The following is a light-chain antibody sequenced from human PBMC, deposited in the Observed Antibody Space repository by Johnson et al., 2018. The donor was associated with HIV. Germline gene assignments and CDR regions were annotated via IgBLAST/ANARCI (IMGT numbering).Light chain of an antibody. V-gene: IGLV1-51*02. J-gene: IGLJ1*01. CDR1: SSNIGNNY. CDR3: ATWDSSLSGGV. CDR2: ENN. Sequence: QAVLTQPPSVSAAPGQKVTISCSGSSSNIGNNYVFWYQHLPGAAPKLLIYENNKRPSGIPDRFSGSKSGPSAALGITGLQTGDEADDYCATWDSSLSGGVFGTGTKVTVL.